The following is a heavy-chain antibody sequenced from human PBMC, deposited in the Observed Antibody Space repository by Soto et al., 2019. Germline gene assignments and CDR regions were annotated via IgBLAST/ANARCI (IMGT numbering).Heavy chain of an antibody. CDR2: IGPKNGGT. D-gene: IGHD1-7*01. CDR1: GYTFTGHY. Sequence: VASVKVSCKASGYTFTGHYIHWVRQAPGQGFEWVGEIGPKNGGTRYAQKFQGRVAMTKDSSITTVYMELSNLSPDDTAVYYCGRGRSGELVVFYWGQGTLVTVSS. V-gene: IGHV1-2*02. J-gene: IGHJ4*02. CDR3: GRGRSGELVVFY.